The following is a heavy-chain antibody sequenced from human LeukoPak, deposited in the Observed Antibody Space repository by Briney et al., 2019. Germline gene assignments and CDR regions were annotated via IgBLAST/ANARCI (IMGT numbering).Heavy chain of an antibody. Sequence: GGSLRLSCAASGFTLTSYAMSWVRQAPGKGLDGVSNLSERGGSTYNADSVKGRFTISRHNSKNTLYLPMNSLTSDDTPVYYCAKYRISCYDPFDFWGQGTLVTVSS. CDR3: AKYRISCYDPFDF. CDR2: LSERGGST. J-gene: IGHJ4*02. CDR1: GFTLTSYA. D-gene: IGHD6-13*01. V-gene: IGHV3-23*01.